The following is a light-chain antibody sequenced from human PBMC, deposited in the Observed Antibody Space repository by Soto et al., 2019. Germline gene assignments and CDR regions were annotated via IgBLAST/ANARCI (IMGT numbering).Light chain of an antibody. CDR1: QSISSW. J-gene: IGKJ1*01. CDR2: DYS. V-gene: IGKV1-5*01. Sequence: DIQMTQAPSTLSASVGDRVSITCRASQSISSWLAWYQQRPGKAPKLLIHDYSRLERGVPSRFSGSGYGTDFTLTISSLQLGDFAIYFCQKYFILWTFGQGTKVDIK. CDR3: QKYFILWT.